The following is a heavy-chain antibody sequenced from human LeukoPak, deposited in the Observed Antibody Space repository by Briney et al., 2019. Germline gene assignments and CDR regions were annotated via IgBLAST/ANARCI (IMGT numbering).Heavy chain of an antibody. CDR2: INRDGSET. D-gene: IGHD3-22*01. CDR3: AREDYYDSSGYYNRLYYYYYGMDV. CDR1: GFTFSRYW. V-gene: IGHV3-74*03. J-gene: IGHJ6*02. Sequence: PGGSLRLSCAASGFTFSRYWMSWVRQAPGKGLVWVSGINRDGSETKYADSVKGRFTISRDNAKNSLYLQMNSLRAEDTAVYYCAREDYYDSSGYYNRLYYYYYGMDVWGQGTTVTVSS.